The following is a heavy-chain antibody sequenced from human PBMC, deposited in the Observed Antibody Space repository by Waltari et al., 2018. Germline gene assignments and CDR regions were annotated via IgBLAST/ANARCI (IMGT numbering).Heavy chain of an antibody. J-gene: IGHJ4*02. CDR2: ISYDGSNK. CDR3: ARDKASGYYFDY. D-gene: IGHD3-22*01. Sequence: QVQLVESGGGVVQPGRSLRLSCAASGFTFSSYAMHWVRQAPGKGLEWVAVISYDGSNKYYADSVKGRFTISRDNSKNTLYLQMNSLRAEDTAVYYCARDKASGYYFDYWGQGTWSPSPQ. V-gene: IGHV3-30-3*01. CDR1: GFTFSSYA.